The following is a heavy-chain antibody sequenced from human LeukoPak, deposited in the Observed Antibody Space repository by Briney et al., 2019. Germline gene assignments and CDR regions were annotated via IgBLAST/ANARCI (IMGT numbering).Heavy chain of an antibody. CDR3: ARDRGAYYYDTGY. D-gene: IGHD3-22*01. CDR2: IYSDGST. Sequence: PGGSLRLSCAASGFAVNSNYMTWVRQAPGKGLEWVSVIYSDGSTYYADSVKGRFTISRDNSKNTLYLQMNGLRAEDTAVYYCARDRGAYYYDTGYWGQGTLVTVSS. CDR1: GFAVNSNY. J-gene: IGHJ4*02. V-gene: IGHV3-66*01.